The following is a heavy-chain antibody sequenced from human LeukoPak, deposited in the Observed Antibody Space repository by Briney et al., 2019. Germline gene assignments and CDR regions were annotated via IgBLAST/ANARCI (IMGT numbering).Heavy chain of an antibody. CDR1: GFTFSSYA. Sequence: GGSPRLSCAASGFTFSSYAMHWVRQAPGKGLEYVSAISSNGGSTYYANSVKGRFTISRDNSKNTLYLQMGSLRAEDTAVYYCARPMVRGVIILGYWGQGTLVTVSS. D-gene: IGHD3-10*01. J-gene: IGHJ4*02. CDR3: ARPMVRGVIILGY. V-gene: IGHV3-64*01. CDR2: ISSNGGST.